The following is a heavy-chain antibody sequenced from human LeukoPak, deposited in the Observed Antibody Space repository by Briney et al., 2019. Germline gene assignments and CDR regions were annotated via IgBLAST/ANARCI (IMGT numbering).Heavy chain of an antibody. CDR3: ARVVTGDLSSAVY. CDR1: GGSISSSSYY. CDR2: IYYSGST. J-gene: IGHJ4*02. V-gene: IGHV4-39*07. Sequence: PSETLSLTCTVSGGSISSSSYYWGWIRQPPGKGLEWIGSIYYSGSTYYNPSLKSRVTISVDRSKNQFSLKLSSVTAADTAVYYCARVVTGDLSSAVYWGQGTLVTVSS. D-gene: IGHD7-27*01.